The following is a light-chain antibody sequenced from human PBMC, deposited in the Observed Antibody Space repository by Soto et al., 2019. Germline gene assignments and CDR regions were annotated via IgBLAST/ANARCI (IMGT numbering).Light chain of an antibody. J-gene: IGLJ2*01. Sequence: SYELTQPLSVSVALGQTARITCGGNNIGSKIVHWYQQKPGQAPVLVIYRDSNRPSGIPERFSGSNSGNTATLTISRAQAGDEADYYCQVWDSTTVVFGGGTKLTVL. V-gene: IGLV3-9*01. CDR2: RDS. CDR3: QVWDSTTVV. CDR1: NIGSKI.